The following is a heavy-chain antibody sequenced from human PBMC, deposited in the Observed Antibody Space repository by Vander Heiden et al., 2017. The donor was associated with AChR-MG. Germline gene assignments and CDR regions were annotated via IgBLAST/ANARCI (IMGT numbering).Heavy chain of an antibody. CDR1: GFTFRNAW. Sequence: EVQLVESVGGLVKPGGSLIVSCPASGFTFRNAWRRWVRQAPGKGLEWVGLIKQTTDGGKNYAEPVKGRFTISRDDSKNTLSLQMDGVKTEDTAIYYCIAEFSGWSGYPHIHWGQGILVTVSS. J-gene: IGHJ4*02. CDR2: IKQTTDGGK. D-gene: IGHD3-3*01. V-gene: IGHV3-15*01. CDR3: IAEFSGWSGYPHIH.